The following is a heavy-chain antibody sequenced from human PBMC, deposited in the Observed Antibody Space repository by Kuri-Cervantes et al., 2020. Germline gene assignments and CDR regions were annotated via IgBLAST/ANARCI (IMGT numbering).Heavy chain of an antibody. CDR3: VREFGGNEDY. D-gene: IGHD5-12*01. J-gene: IGHJ4*02. Sequence: GESLKISCAASGFIFDDYAMHWVRQAPGKGLEWVSLISWDGGSTYYADSVKGRFTISRDNSKNSLYLQMNNLRVENTALYYCVREFGGNEDYWGQGTLVTVSS. V-gene: IGHV3-43D*03. CDR2: ISWDGGST. CDR1: GFIFDDYA.